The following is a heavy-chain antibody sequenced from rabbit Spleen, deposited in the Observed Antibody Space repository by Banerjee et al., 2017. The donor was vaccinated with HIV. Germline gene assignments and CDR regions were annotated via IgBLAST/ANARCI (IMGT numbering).Heavy chain of an antibody. V-gene: IGHV1S45*01. CDR3: ARDFDGVIGWNFGW. Sequence: QEQLVESGGGLVRPEGSLKLSCTASGFSFSNKAVMCWVRQAQGKGLQWIACINAVTGKAVYATWAKGRFTFSKTSSTTVTLQMTSLTAADTATYFCARDFDGVIGWNFGWWGPGTLVTVS. CDR2: INAVTGKA. D-gene: IGHD1-1*01. CDR1: GFSFSNKAV. J-gene: IGHJ4*01.